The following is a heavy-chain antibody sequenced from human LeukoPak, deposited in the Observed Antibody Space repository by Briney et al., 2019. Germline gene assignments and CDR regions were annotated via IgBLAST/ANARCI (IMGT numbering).Heavy chain of an antibody. V-gene: IGHV4-59*01. CDR3: ARGRGYYETIDY. Sequence: SETLSLTCTVSGGSISSYYGSWIRQPPGKGLEWIGYIYYSGSTNYNPSLKSRVTISVDTSKNQFSLKLSSVTAADTAVYYCARGRGYYETIDYWGQGTLVTVSS. CDR1: GGSISSYY. J-gene: IGHJ4*02. D-gene: IGHD3-22*01. CDR2: IYYSGST.